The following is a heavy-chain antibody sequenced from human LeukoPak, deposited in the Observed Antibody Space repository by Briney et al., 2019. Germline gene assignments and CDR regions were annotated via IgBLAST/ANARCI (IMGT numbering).Heavy chain of an antibody. V-gene: IGHV1-46*01. J-gene: IGHJ3*02. CDR2: INPSGGST. D-gene: IGHD3-22*01. Sequence: ASVKVSCKASVNTFTNYYVHWVRHAPGQGLEWMGIINPSGGSTTYAQKFQGRVTMTRDTSASTVYMELSSLRSADTAIYYCARAGSITMIHWAFDIWGQGTVVTVSS. CDR3: ARAGSITMIHWAFDI. CDR1: VNTFTNYY.